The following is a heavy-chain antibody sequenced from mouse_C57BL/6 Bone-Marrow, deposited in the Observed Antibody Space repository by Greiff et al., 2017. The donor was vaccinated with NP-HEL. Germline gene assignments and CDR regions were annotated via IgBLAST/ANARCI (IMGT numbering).Heavy chain of an antibody. D-gene: IGHD3-3*01. V-gene: IGHV1-69*01. CDR1: GYTFTSYW. J-gene: IGHJ3*01. Sequence: QVHVKQPGAELVMPGASVKLSCKASGYTFTSYWMHWVKQRPGQGLEWIGEIDPSDSYTNYNQKFKGKSTLTVDKSSSTAYMQLSSLTSEDSAVYYCAIGGFPPFAYWGQGTLVTVSA. CDR2: IDPSDSYT. CDR3: AIGGFPPFAY.